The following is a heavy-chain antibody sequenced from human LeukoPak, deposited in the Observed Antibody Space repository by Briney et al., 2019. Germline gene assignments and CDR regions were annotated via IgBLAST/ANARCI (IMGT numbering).Heavy chain of an antibody. D-gene: IGHD2-21*01. V-gene: IGHV4-39*01. Sequence: PSETLSLTCTVSGGSISSSSYYWGWIRQPPGKGLEWIGSIYYSGSTYYNPSLKSRVTISVDTSKNQFSLKLSSVTAADTAVYYCARRVGVALDYWGQGTLVTVSS. J-gene: IGHJ4*02. CDR1: GGSISSSSYY. CDR3: ARRVGVALDY. CDR2: IYYSGST.